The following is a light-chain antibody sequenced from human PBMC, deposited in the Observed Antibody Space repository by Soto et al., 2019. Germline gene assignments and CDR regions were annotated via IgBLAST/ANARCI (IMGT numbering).Light chain of an antibody. J-gene: IGLJ3*02. Sequence: QPVLTQPASVSGSPGQSITISCTGTSSDVGTSNRVSWYQHHPGEAPKLIIYEDTKRPSWISNRFSGSKSANTASLTVSGLQVEDEADYYCCSYAGTTTWVFGGGTKLTVL. V-gene: IGLV2-23*01. CDR2: EDT. CDR3: CSYAGTTTWV. CDR1: SSDVGTSNR.